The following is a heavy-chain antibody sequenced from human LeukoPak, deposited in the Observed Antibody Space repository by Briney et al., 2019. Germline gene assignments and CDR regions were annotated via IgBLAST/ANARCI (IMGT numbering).Heavy chain of an antibody. V-gene: IGHV3-30*04. CDR2: ISYDGSNK. J-gene: IGHJ5*02. CDR3: AKVAYDSSGYS. CDR1: GFTFSSYA. D-gene: IGHD3-22*01. Sequence: PGGSLRLSCAASGFTFSSYAMHWVRQAPGKGLEWVAVISYDGSNKYYADSVKGRFTVSRDNSKNTLYLQMNSLRAEDTAVYYCAKVAYDSSGYSWGQGTLVTVSS.